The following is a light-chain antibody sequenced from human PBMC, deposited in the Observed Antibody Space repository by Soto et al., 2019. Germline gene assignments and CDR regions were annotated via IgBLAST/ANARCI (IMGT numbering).Light chain of an antibody. CDR2: EGV. V-gene: IGLV2-23*01. CDR3: CSYVGATTYV. Sequence: QSALTQPASVYGAAGQSITITCTGSASNIGGYNLVSWYQHHAGKAPKVIIYEGVKRPSGVSNRFSGSQSGSTASLTISGLHAEDEADYYCCSYVGATTYVFVSGTKLTVL. CDR1: ASNIGGYNL. J-gene: IGLJ1*01.